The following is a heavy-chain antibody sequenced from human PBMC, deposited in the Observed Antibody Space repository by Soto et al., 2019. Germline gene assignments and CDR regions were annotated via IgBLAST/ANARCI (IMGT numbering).Heavy chain of an antibody. Sequence: SETLSLTCTVSGDSISGYYWSWIRQPPGKGLQWIGHIYYSGDTNYNPSLKGRVTMSVDTSKNQFSLQVSSVTAADTAVYFCAKYRRTDAEGYTFDYWGQGALVTVSS. D-gene: IGHD2-15*01. V-gene: IGHV4-59*01. J-gene: IGHJ4*02. CDR1: GDSISGYY. CDR2: IYYSGDT. CDR3: AKYRRTDAEGYTFDY.